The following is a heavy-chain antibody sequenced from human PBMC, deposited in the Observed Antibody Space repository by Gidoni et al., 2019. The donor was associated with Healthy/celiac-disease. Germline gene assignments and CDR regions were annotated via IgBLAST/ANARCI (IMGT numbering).Heavy chain of an antibody. Sequence: EVQLVESGGGLVKPGGSLRLSCAASGFTFSRYSMNWVRQAPGKGLEWVSSISSSSSYIYYADSVKGRFTISRDNAKNSLYLQMNSLRAEDTAVYYCARDRLKKGLEEEGFDYWGQGTLVTVSS. CDR2: ISSSSSYI. J-gene: IGHJ4*02. D-gene: IGHD1-1*01. V-gene: IGHV3-21*01. CDR3: ARDRLKKGLEEEGFDY. CDR1: GFTFSRYS.